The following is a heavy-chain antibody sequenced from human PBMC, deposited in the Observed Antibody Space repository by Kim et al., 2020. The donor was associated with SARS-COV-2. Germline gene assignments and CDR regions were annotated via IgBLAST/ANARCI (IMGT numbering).Heavy chain of an antibody. V-gene: IGHV5-10-1*01. J-gene: IGHJ3*02. D-gene: IGHD2-2*01. CDR3: AVLLVVPAAIKTPDAFDI. CDR1: GYSFTSYW. CDR2: IDPSDSYT. Sequence: GESLKISCKGSGYSFTSYWISWVRQMPGKGLEWMGRIDPSDSYTNYSPSFQGHVTISADKSISTAYLQWSSLKASDTAMYYCAVLLVVPAAIKTPDAFDIWGQGTMVTVSS.